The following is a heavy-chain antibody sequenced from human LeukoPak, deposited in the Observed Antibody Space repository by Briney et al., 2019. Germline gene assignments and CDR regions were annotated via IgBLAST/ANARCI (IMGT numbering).Heavy chain of an antibody. D-gene: IGHD6-13*01. Sequence: GGSLLLSCAASGFPFSSYSMNWVRQAPGKGLEWVSSISSSSSYIYYADSGKGRLTISRANAKNSLYLQMNSLSAEDTAVYYCARAYSSSLFDYWGQGTLVTVSS. V-gene: IGHV3-21*01. J-gene: IGHJ4*02. CDR3: ARAYSSSLFDY. CDR1: GFPFSSYS. CDR2: ISSSSSYI.